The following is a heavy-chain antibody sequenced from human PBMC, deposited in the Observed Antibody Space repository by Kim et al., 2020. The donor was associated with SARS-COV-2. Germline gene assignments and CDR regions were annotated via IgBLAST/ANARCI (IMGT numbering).Heavy chain of an antibody. CDR3: ASQGYYDILTGYLP. V-gene: IGHV4-34*01. CDR1: GGSFSGYY. D-gene: IGHD3-9*01. Sequence: SETLSLTCAVYGGSFSGYYWSWIRQPPGKGLEWIGEINHSGSTNYNPSLKSRVTISVDTSKNQFSLKLSSVTAADTAVYYCASQGYYDILTGYLPWGQGTLVTVSS. J-gene: IGHJ4*02. CDR2: INHSGST.